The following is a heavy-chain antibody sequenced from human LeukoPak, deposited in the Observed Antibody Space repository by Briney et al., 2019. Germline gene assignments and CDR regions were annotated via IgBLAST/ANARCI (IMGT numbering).Heavy chain of an antibody. Sequence: ASVKVSCKASGYTFTSYGISWVRQAPGQGLEWMGWISAYNGNTNYAQKFQGRVTITTDESTSTAYMELSSLRSEDTAVYYCARKVVEMATISYFDYWGQGTLVTVSS. D-gene: IGHD5-24*01. CDR2: ISAYNGNT. CDR3: ARKVVEMATISYFDY. J-gene: IGHJ4*02. V-gene: IGHV1-18*01. CDR1: GYTFTSYG.